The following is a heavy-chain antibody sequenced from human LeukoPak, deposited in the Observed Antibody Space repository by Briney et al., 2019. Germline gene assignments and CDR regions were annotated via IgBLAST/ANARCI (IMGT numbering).Heavy chain of an antibody. CDR1: GYTFTSYG. CDR2: ISAYNGNT. D-gene: IGHD6-19*01. Sequence: PSASVKVSCKASGYTFTSYGISWARQAPGQGLEWMGWISAYNGNTNYAQKLQDRVTMTTDTSTSTAYMELRSLRSDDTAVYYCARWAGSGWYSDYWGQGTLVTVSS. J-gene: IGHJ4*02. CDR3: ARWAGSGWYSDY. V-gene: IGHV1-18*01.